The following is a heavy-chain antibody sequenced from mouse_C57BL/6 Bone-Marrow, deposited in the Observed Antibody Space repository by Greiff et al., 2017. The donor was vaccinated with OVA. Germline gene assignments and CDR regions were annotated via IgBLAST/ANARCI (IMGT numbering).Heavy chain of an antibody. D-gene: IGHD1-1*01. V-gene: IGHV6-6*01. CDR2: IRNKANNHAT. CDR1: GFTFSDAW. J-gene: IGHJ2*01. CDR3: TASSITTVVAPDY. Sequence: EVMLVESGGGLVQPGGSMKLSCAASGFTFSDAWMDWVRQSPEKGLEWVAEIRNKANNHATYYAESVKGRFTISRDDSKSSVYLQMNSLRAEDTGIYYCTASSITTVVAPDYWGQGTTLTVSS.